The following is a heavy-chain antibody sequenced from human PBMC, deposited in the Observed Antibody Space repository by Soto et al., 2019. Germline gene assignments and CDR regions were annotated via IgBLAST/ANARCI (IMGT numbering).Heavy chain of an antibody. V-gene: IGHV1-69*12. Sequence: QVQLVQSGAEVKKPGSSVKVSCKASGGTFSSYAISWVRQAPGQGLEWMGGIIPIFGTANYAQKFQGRVTITADECTSIAYMELSSLRSEDSAVYYCASGAGRGYSYGWWFDPWGQGTLVTVSS. CDR2: IIPIFGTA. CDR3: ASGAGRGYSYGWWFDP. CDR1: GGTFSSYA. J-gene: IGHJ5*02. D-gene: IGHD5-18*01.